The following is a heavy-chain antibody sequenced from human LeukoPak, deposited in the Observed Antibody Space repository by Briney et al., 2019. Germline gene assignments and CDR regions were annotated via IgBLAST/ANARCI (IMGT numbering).Heavy chain of an antibody. J-gene: IGHJ6*02. CDR1: GFTVSSNY. Sequence: GGSLRLSCAASGFTVSSNYMSWVRQAPGKGLEWVSVIYSGGSTYYADSVKGRFTISRDNSKNMLYLQMNSLRAEDTAVYYCARDGTAPVWFGEVSYYYGMDVWGQGTTVTVSS. V-gene: IGHV3-66*01. CDR3: ARDGTAPVWFGEVSYYYGMDV. D-gene: IGHD3-10*01. CDR2: IYSGGST.